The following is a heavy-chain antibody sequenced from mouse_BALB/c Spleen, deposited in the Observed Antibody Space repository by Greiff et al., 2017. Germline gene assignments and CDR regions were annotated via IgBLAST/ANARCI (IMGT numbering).Heavy chain of an antibody. CDR3: ARDGGGTMITTRAWFAY. CDR2: IWAGGST. D-gene: IGHD2-4*01. Sequence: VQLKESGPGLVAPSQSLSITCTVSGFSLTSYGVHWVRQPPGKGLEWLGVIWAGGSTNYNSALMSRLSISKDNSKSQVFLKMNSLQTDDTAMYYCARDGGGTMITTRAWFAYWGQGTLVTVSA. J-gene: IGHJ3*01. V-gene: IGHV2-9*02. CDR1: GFSLTSYG.